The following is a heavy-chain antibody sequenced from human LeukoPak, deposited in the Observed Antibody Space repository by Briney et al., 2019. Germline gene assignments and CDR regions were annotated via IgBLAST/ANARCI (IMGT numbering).Heavy chain of an antibody. Sequence: GGSLRLSCAASGFTFSTYEMHWVRQAPGKGLEWVSYISTSGSTMYYADSVKGRFTISRDNAKNSLYLQMDSLRPEDTALYYRARTRPLDYWGQGTLVTVSS. CDR2: ISTSGSTM. CDR1: GFTFSTYE. J-gene: IGHJ4*02. V-gene: IGHV3-48*03. CDR3: ARTRPLDY.